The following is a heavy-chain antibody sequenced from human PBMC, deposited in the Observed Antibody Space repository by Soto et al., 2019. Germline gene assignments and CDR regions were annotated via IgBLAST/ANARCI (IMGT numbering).Heavy chain of an antibody. Sequence: PSETLSLTCTVSGASMNSYHWSWIRQPAGKGLEWIGHIHSSGSTNYNPSLKSRVTMSVDTSKNQFSLKLSSVTAADTAVYYCASITTTVTTSPGDMDVWGQGTTVTVSS. J-gene: IGHJ6*02. CDR3: ASITTTVTTSPGDMDV. CDR2: IHSSGST. CDR1: GASMNSYH. D-gene: IGHD4-17*01. V-gene: IGHV4-4*07.